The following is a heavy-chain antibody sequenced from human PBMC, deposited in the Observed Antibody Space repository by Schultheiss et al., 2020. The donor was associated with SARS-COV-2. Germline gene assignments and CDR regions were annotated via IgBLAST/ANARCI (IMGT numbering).Heavy chain of an antibody. CDR3: TRNSTSSGWFDP. V-gene: IGHV3-73*01. CDR1: GFTVTSNY. D-gene: IGHD5-18*01. J-gene: IGHJ5*02. Sequence: GGSLRLSCAVSGFTVTSNYMSWVRQASGKGLEWVGRIRSKARNYATTYAASVKGRFIISRDESRNTSYLQMNSLKIEDTAVYYCTRNSTSSGWFDPWGQGTLVTVSS. CDR2: IRSKARNYAT.